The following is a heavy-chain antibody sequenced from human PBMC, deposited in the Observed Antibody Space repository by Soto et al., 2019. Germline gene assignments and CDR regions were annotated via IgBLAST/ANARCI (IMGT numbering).Heavy chain of an antibody. Sequence: SETLSLTCTVSGGSISSGGYYWTWIRQHPERGLECIGYIYYSGSTFYNPSLKSRVTISVDTSKNQFSLKLSSVTAAYTAVYYCARDGSYRGWVDPWGQGTLVTVSS. CDR1: GGSISSGGYY. J-gene: IGHJ5*02. D-gene: IGHD1-26*01. CDR2: IYYSGST. CDR3: ARDGSYRGWVDP. V-gene: IGHV4-31*03.